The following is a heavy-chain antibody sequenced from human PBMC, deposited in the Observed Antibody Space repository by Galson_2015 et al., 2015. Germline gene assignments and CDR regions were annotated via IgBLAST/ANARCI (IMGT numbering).Heavy chain of an antibody. CDR1: GFSFSTYW. D-gene: IGHD3-16*02. V-gene: IGHV3-7*03. J-gene: IGHJ6*02. CDR2: IKPDGSDR. CDR3: ARDFIAAGGLDV. Sequence: SLRLSCAASGFSFSTYWMNWVRQAPGKGLEWLANIKPDGSDRYYVDSVKGRFTISRDNAKNSLYLQMNSLRAEDTAVYYCARDFIAAGGLDVWGQGTTVTVS.